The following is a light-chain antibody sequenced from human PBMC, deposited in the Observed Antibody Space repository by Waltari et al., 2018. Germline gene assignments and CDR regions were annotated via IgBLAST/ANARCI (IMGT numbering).Light chain of an antibody. V-gene: IGKV1-8*01. CDR2: AAS. CDR1: QSVTSY. CDR3: QQYYSYPYT. J-gene: IGKJ2*01. Sequence: AIRMTQSPSSLSASTGDTVTITCRANQSVTSYLAWYQHKPGKAPKLLLYAASTLSSGIPSSFSGSGSGTEFTLTISCLQSEDFATYYCQQYYSYPYTFGQGTKLEI.